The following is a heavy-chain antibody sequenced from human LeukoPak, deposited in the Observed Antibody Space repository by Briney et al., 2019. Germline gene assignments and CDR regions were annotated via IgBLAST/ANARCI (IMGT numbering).Heavy chain of an antibody. V-gene: IGHV3-74*03. D-gene: IGHD2-2*01. Sequence: PGGSLRLSCTASGFPFRVRWMHWVRQAPGKGLVWISLIKKDGFFSTYADSVKGRFTISRDDAKNTLYLQMNSLRAEDTALYYCAKAPYQLLFYHFDYWGQGTLVTVSS. CDR1: GFPFRVRW. CDR2: IKKDGFFS. CDR3: AKAPYQLLFYHFDY. J-gene: IGHJ4*02.